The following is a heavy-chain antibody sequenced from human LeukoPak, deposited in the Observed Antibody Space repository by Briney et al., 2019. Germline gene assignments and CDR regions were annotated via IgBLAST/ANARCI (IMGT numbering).Heavy chain of an antibody. CDR3: ARDPSLMVRGANDAFDI. J-gene: IGHJ3*02. CDR1: GGSISSGGYY. Sequence: SETLSFTCTVSGGSISSGGYYWSWIRQHPGKGLEWIGYIYYSGSTYYNPSLKSRVTISVDTSKNQFSLKLSSVTAADTAVYYCARDPSLMVRGANDAFDIWGQGTMVTVSS. D-gene: IGHD3-10*01. V-gene: IGHV4-31*03. CDR2: IYYSGST.